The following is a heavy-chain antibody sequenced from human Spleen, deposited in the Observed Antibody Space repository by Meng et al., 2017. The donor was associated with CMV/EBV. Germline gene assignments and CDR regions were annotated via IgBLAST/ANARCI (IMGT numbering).Heavy chain of an antibody. CDR1: GFTVSSNY. J-gene: IGHJ4*02. CDR3: AREIWYRTDY. Sequence: LSLTCAASGFTVSSNYMNWVRQAPGKGLEWVSIIYSGGIIYYADSVKGRFTISRDNAKKSLYLQMDSLRVEDTALYYCAREIWYRTDYWGRGTLVTVSS. CDR2: IYSGGII. V-gene: IGHV3-53*01. D-gene: IGHD6-13*01.